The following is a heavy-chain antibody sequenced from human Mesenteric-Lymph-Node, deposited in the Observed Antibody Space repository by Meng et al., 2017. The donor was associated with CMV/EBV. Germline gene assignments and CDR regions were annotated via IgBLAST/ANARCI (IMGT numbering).Heavy chain of an antibody. V-gene: IGHV5-10-1*01. CDR2: IGPSESSI. CDR1: GYRLTTYW. Sequence: GSGYRLTTYWINGVREAPWTGLEWMGRIGPSESSINYSPSFQGHVTISADKSISTAYPQWICLKASDTAMYYCARRLSGLGWTFDLWGRGTLVTVSS. J-gene: IGHJ2*01. CDR3: ARRLSGLGWTFDL. D-gene: IGHD2-21*02.